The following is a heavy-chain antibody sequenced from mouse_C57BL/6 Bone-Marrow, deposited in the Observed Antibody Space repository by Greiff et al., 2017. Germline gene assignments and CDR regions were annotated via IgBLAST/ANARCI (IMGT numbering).Heavy chain of an antibody. Sequence: PGRGLAWIGRIDPNSGGTKYNEKFKSKATLTVDKPSSTAYMQLSSLTSEDSAVYYCARRNLRDWGQGTTLTVSS. CDR2: IDPNSGGT. CDR3: ARRNLRD. D-gene: IGHD3-3*01. V-gene: IGHV1-72*01. J-gene: IGHJ2*01.